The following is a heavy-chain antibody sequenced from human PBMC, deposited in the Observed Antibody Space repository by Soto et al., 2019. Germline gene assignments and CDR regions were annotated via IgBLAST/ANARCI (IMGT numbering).Heavy chain of an antibody. Sequence: LSLTCTVSGGSISSYYWSWIRQPPGKGLEWIGYIYYSGSTNYNPSLKSRVTISVDTSKNQFSLKLSSVTAADTAVYYCARDHYYDSSGYYSWFDPWGQGTLVTVSS. D-gene: IGHD3-22*01. CDR3: ARDHYYDSSGYYSWFDP. V-gene: IGHV4-59*01. CDR2: IYYSGST. J-gene: IGHJ5*02. CDR1: GGSISSYY.